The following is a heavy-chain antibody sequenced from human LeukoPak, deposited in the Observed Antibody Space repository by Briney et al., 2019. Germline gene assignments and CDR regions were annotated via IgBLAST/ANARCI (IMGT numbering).Heavy chain of an antibody. Sequence: ASVKVSCKASGYTFTGYYMHWVRQAPGQGLEWMGWINPNSGGTNYAQKFQGRVTMTRDTSISTAYMELSRLRSDDTAVYYCARVLWAAGSYYGVDYWGQGTLVTVSS. D-gene: IGHD1-26*01. CDR2: INPNSGGT. V-gene: IGHV1-2*02. CDR3: ARVLWAAGSYYGVDY. J-gene: IGHJ4*02. CDR1: GYTFTGYY.